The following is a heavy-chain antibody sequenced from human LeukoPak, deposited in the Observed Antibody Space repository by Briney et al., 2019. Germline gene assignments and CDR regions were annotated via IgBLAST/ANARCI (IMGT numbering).Heavy chain of an antibody. Sequence: TGGSLRLSCAASGFTFSSYSMNWVRQAPGKGLEWVSSISSSSSYIYYADSVKGRFTISRDNAKNSLYLQMNSLRAEDTAVYYCASGGGDSSGWFWYFDLWGRGTLVTVSS. CDR3: ASGGGDSSGWFWYFDL. V-gene: IGHV3-21*01. CDR1: GFTFSSYS. D-gene: IGHD6-19*01. CDR2: ISSSSSYI. J-gene: IGHJ2*01.